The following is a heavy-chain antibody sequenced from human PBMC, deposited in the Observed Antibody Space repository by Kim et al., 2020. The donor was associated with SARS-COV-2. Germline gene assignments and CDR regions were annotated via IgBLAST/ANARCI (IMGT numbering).Heavy chain of an antibody. CDR2: ISGRGGSI. D-gene: IGHD1-26*01. CDR1: GFTLSTDV. J-gene: IGHJ3*01. Sequence: GGSLRLSCAASGFTLSTDVLAWVRQAPGKGLEWVSQISGRGGSIYYADSVKGRFTTSRDNDKNSMYLQMNSLRAEDAAVYYCARPLRVVGGTTFAFGLWGQGTMVTVSS. V-gene: IGHV3-48*04. CDR3: ARPLRVVGGTTFAFGL.